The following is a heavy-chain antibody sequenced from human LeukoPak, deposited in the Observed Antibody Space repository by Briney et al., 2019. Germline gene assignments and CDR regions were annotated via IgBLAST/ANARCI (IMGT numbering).Heavy chain of an antibody. D-gene: IGHD2-2*01. V-gene: IGHV3-23*01. CDR3: RGYCSSTSCSALSYFDY. CDR2: ISGSGGST. J-gene: IGHJ4*02. CDR1: GFTFSSYA. Sequence: PGGSLRLSCAASGFTFSSYAMSWVRQAPGKGLEWVSAISGSGGSTYYADSVKGRFTISRDNSKNTLYPQMNSLRAEDTAVYYCRGYCSSTSCSALSYFDYWGQGTLVTVSS.